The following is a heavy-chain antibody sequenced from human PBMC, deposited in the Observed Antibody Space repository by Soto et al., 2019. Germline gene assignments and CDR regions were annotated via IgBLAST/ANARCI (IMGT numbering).Heavy chain of an antibody. J-gene: IGHJ6*02. CDR2: IKSKTDGGTT. V-gene: IGHV3-15*01. Sequence: GESLKISCAASGFTFSNAWMSWVRQAPGKGLEWVGRIKSKTDGGTTDYAAPVKGRFTISRDDSKNTLYLQMNSLKTEDTAVYYCTMGGYSYGYYYYYYGMDVWGQGTTVTVSS. CDR3: TMGGYSYGYYYYYYGMDV. CDR1: GFTFSNAW. D-gene: IGHD5-18*01.